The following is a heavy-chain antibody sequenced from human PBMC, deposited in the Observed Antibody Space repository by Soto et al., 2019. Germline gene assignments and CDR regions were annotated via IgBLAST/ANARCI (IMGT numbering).Heavy chain of an antibody. V-gene: IGHV4-59*01. CDR1: GGSISSYY. CDR3: ARVYCGGGCYALPNWFDP. D-gene: IGHD2-21*02. J-gene: IGHJ5*02. CDR2: IYYSGST. Sequence: SETLSLTCTVSGGSISSYYWSWIRQPPGKGLEWIGYIYYSGSTNYNPSLKSRVTISVDTSKNQFSLKLSSVTAADTAVYYCARVYCGGGCYALPNWFDPWGQGTLVTVSS.